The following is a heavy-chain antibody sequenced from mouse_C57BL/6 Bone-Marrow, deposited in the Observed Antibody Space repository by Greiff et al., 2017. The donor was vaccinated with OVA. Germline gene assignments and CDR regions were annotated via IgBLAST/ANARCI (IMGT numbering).Heavy chain of an antibody. V-gene: IGHV1-53*01. J-gene: IGHJ3*01. D-gene: IGHD2-5*01. CDR1: GYTFTSYW. CDR2: INPSNGGT. CDR3: AYYSNYGVAWFAY. Sequence: QVQLQQPGTEPVKPGASVKLSCKASGYTFTSYWMHWVKQRPGQGLEWIGNINPSNGGTNYNEKFKSKATLTVDKSSSTAYMQLSSLTSEDSAVYYCAYYSNYGVAWFAYWGQGTLVTVSA.